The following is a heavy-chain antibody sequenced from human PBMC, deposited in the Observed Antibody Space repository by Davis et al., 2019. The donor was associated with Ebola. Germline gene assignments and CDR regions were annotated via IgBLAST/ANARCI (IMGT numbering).Heavy chain of an antibody. J-gene: IGHJ3*02. CDR2: IYYSGST. Sequence: GSLRLSCTVSGGSISSYYWSWIRQPPGKGLEWIGYIYYSGSTNYNPSLKSRVTISVDTSKNQFSLKLSSVTAADTAVYYCAREKYYYDSSGYYRGAFDIWGQGTMVTVSS. D-gene: IGHD3-22*01. CDR1: GGSISSYY. V-gene: IGHV4-59*01. CDR3: AREKYYYDSSGYYRGAFDI.